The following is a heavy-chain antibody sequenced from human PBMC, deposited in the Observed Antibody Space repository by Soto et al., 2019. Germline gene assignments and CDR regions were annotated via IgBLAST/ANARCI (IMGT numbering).Heavy chain of an antibody. CDR1: GFTFSSYA. J-gene: IGHJ6*02. V-gene: IGHV3-30-3*01. CDR2: ISYDGSNK. CDR3: VRMIGVVVPAGHYYYYYGMDV. D-gene: IGHD2-2*01. Sequence: QVQLVESGGGVVQPGRSLRLSCAASGFTFSSYAMHWVRQAPGKGLEWVAVISYDGSNKYYADSVKGRFTISRDNSKNTLYLQMNSLRAEDTAVYYCVRMIGVVVPAGHYYYYYGMDVWGQGTTVTVSS.